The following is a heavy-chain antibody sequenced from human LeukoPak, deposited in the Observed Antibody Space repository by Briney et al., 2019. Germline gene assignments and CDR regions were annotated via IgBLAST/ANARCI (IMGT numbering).Heavy chain of an antibody. CDR2: IYYSGNT. D-gene: IGHD3/OR15-3a*01. V-gene: IGHV4-59*04. J-gene: IGHJ4*02. CDR3: ARQTGSGLFILP. CDR1: GGSINNYY. Sequence: SETLSLTCSVSGGSINNYYWSWIRQPPGKGLEWIGSIYYSGNTYYNASLKSQVSISIDTSKNQFSLRPTSVTAADTAVYYCARQTGSGLFILPGGQGTLVTVSS.